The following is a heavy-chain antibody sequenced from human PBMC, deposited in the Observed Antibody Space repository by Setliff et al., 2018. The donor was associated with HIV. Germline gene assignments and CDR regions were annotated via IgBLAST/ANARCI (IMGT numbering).Heavy chain of an antibody. CDR2: ISSSSRYI. CDR1: GFTFSSYW. CDR3: ARPLLRTNTVYGILGNWFDS. Sequence: ESLKISCAASGFTFSSYWMHWVRQAPGKGLEWVSSISSSSRYIHYVDSVKGRFTISRDNAKKSLFLQMNSLRAEDTAVYYCARPLLRTNTVYGILGNWFDSWGRGTLVTVSS. V-gene: IGHV3-21*04. D-gene: IGHD2-8*01. J-gene: IGHJ5*01.